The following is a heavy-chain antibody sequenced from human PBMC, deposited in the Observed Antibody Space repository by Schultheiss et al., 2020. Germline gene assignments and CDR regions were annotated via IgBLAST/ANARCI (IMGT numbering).Heavy chain of an antibody. V-gene: IGHV3-30*02. Sequence: GESLKISCAASGFTFRSYDMHWVRQAPGKGLEWLTYISYDGETIYYGDSVKGRFAISRDNSKNTLYLQMNSLRPEDTAVYYCAKDGSYSSGQDFWGQGTLVNVSS. J-gene: IGHJ4*02. CDR2: ISYDGETI. CDR1: GFTFRSYD. CDR3: AKDGSYSSGQDF. D-gene: IGHD6-19*01.